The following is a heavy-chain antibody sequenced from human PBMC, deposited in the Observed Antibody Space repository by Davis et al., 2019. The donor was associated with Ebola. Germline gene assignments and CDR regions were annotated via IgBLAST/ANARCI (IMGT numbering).Heavy chain of an antibody. D-gene: IGHD3-22*01. Sequence: MPSETLSLTCTVPGGSISSYYWSWIRQPPGKGLEWIGYIYYSGSTNYNPSLKSRVTISVDTSKNQFSLKLSSVTAADTAVYYCAREDGYHYYGMDVWGQGTTVTVSS. CDR3: AREDGYHYYGMDV. CDR1: GGSISSYY. V-gene: IGHV4-59*01. CDR2: IYYSGST. J-gene: IGHJ6*02.